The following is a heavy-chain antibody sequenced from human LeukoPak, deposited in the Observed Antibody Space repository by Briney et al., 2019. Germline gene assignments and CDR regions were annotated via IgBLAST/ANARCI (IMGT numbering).Heavy chain of an antibody. J-gene: IGHJ4*02. CDR1: GGSFSGYY. Sequence: SETLSLTCAVYGGSFSGYYWSWIRQPPGKGLEWIGEINHSGSTNYNPSLKSRVTISVDTSKNQFSLKLSSVTAADTAMYYCARGRYDFWSGYYGCFDYWGQGTLVTVSS. CDR2: INHSGST. V-gene: IGHV4-34*01. CDR3: ARGRYDFWSGYYGCFDY. D-gene: IGHD3-3*01.